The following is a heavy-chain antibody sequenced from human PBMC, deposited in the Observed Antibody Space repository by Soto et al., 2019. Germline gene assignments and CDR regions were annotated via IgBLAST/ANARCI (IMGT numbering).Heavy chain of an antibody. CDR3: ARGPTLYDYVWGSYRSPHWFDP. D-gene: IGHD3-16*02. CDR1: GYTFTSYA. CDR2: INAGNGNT. Sequence: ASVKVSCKASGYTFTSYAMHWVRQAPGQRLEWMGWINAGNGNTKYSQKFQGRVTITRDTSASTAYMELSSLRSEDTAVYYCARGPTLYDYVWGSYRSPHWFDPWGQGTLVTVSS. J-gene: IGHJ5*02. V-gene: IGHV1-3*01.